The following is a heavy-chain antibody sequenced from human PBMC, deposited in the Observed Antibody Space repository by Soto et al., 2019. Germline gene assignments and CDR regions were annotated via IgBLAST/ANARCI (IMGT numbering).Heavy chain of an antibody. V-gene: IGHV3-73*01. J-gene: IGHJ6*03. CDR1: GFTFSGSA. D-gene: IGHD2-15*01. Sequence: EVQLVESGGGLVQPGGSLKLSGAASGFTFSGSAMHWVRQASGKGLEWVGRIRSKANSYATAYAASVKGRFTISRDDSKNTAYLQMNSLKTEDTAVYYCTGSRMVVVAAKDYYYYYMDVWGKGTTVTVSS. CDR3: TGSRMVVVAAKDYYYYYMDV. CDR2: IRSKANSYAT.